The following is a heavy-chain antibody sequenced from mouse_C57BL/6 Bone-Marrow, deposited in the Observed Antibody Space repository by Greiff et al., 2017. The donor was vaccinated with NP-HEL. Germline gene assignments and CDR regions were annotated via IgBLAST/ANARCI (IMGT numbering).Heavy chain of an antibody. J-gene: IGHJ3*01. CDR2: IDPENGDT. CDR3: TLYYDYDRAFAY. D-gene: IGHD2-4*01. CDR1: GFNIKDDY. Sequence: EVQLQQSGAELVRPGASVKLSCTASGFNIKDDYMHWVKQRPEQGLEWIGWIDPENGDTEYASKFQGKATITAYTSSNTAYLQLSSLTSEDTAVYYCTLYYDYDRAFAYWGQGTLVTVSA. V-gene: IGHV14-4*01.